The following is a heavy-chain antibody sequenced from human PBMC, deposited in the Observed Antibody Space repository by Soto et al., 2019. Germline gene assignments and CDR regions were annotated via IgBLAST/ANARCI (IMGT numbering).Heavy chain of an antibody. J-gene: IGHJ4*02. D-gene: IGHD3-3*01. CDR1: GFTFSSYG. V-gene: IGHV3-33*01. CDR2: IWYDGSNK. Sequence: QVQLVESGGGVVQPGRSLRLSCAASGFTFSSYGMHWVRQAPGKGLEWVAVIWYDGSNKYYADSVKGRFTISRDNSKNTLYLQMNSLRAEDTAVYYCARDRNDFWSGYYIAPYYFDYWGQGTLVTVSS. CDR3: ARDRNDFWSGYYIAPYYFDY.